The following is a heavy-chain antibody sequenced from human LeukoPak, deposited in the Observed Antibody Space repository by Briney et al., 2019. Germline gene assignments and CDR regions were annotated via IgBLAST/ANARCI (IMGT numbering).Heavy chain of an antibody. D-gene: IGHD2-2*03. Sequence: ASVKVSCKASGYTFTSYDINWVRQATGQGLEWMGWMNPNSGNTGYAQKFQGRVTMTRNTSISTAYMELSSLRSEDTAVYYCARLDIVVVPAAMLDYYYYGMDVWGQGTTVTVSS. J-gene: IGHJ6*02. CDR2: MNPNSGNT. CDR1: GYTFTSYD. V-gene: IGHV1-8*01. CDR3: ARLDIVVVPAAMLDYYYYGMDV.